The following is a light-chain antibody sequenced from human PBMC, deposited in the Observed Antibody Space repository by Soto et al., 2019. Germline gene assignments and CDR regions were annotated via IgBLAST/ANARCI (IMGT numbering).Light chain of an antibody. CDR3: QQYGSSPLIS. V-gene: IGKV3-20*01. CDR1: QTVSITY. J-gene: IGKJ5*01. Sequence: EIAMKQSPATLSVSPGERATLSCRASQTVSITYLTWYQQKPCQAPRLLIFGASKRATGIPDRFSGSGSGRDFTLTISGLEPEDFAVYYCQQYGSSPLISFGQGTRLEIK. CDR2: GAS.